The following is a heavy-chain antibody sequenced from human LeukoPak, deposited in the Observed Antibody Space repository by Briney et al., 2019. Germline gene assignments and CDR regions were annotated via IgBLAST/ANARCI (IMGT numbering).Heavy chain of an antibody. CDR3: ASSGGYDSSGYYIN. Sequence: PSETLSLTCTVSGGSISSYYWSWIRQPPGKGLEWIGSIYYSRSTYYNPSLKSRVTISVDTSKNQFSLKLSSVTAADTAVYYCASSGGYDSSGYYINWGQGTLVTVSS. V-gene: IGHV4-39*07. D-gene: IGHD3-22*01. CDR2: IYYSRST. J-gene: IGHJ4*02. CDR1: GGSISSYY.